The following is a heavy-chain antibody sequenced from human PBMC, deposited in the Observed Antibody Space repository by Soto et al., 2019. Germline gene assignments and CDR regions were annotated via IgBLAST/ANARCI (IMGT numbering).Heavy chain of an antibody. Sequence: EVRLVESGGGLVKPGGCLRLSCAVSGFTFTNAWMSWVRQAPGKGLEWVGRIKSKSEGGATDYAAPVKGRFTISRDDSTPTLYLQMNTLETEVTGVYYCTMGVGRSDLDYWGQGTLVTVSS. CDR2: IKSKSEGGAT. CDR1: GFTFTNAW. J-gene: IGHJ4*02. V-gene: IGHV3-15*01. D-gene: IGHD1-26*01. CDR3: TMGVGRSDLDY.